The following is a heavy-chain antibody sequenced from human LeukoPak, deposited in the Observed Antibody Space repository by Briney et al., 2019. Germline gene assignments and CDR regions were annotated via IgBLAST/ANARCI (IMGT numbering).Heavy chain of an antibody. CDR1: GGSISSGDYY. Sequence: SETLSLTCTVSGGSISSGDYYWSWIRQPPGKGLEWIGEINHSGSTNYNPSLKSRVTISVDTSKNQFSLKLSSVTAADTAVYYCARGGRWFGELPLDPWGQGTLVTVSS. D-gene: IGHD3-10*01. V-gene: IGHV4-39*07. CDR2: INHSGST. CDR3: ARGGRWFGELPLDP. J-gene: IGHJ5*02.